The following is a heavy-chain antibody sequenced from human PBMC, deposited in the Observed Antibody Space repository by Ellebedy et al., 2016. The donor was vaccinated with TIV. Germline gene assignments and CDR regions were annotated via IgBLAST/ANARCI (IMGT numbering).Heavy chain of an antibody. CDR2: MYCSGST. V-gene: IGHV4-4*07. CDR1: GGSIRSYY. J-gene: IGHJ4*02. Sequence: GSLRLXXTVPGGSIRSYYWSWIRQPAGKGLEWIGRMYCSGSTNYNPSLESRVTMSVDTSKNQFFLKLSSVTAADTAVYYCARGWQAGRNFDHWGQGTLVTVSS. CDR3: ARGWQAGRNFDH. D-gene: IGHD5-24*01.